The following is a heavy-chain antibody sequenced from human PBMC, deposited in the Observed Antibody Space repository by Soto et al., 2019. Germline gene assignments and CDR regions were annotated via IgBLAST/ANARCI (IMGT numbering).Heavy chain of an antibody. CDR2: ISSSGYT. Sequence: QVQLQESGPGLVKPSETLSLTCTVSGGSISTNYWSWIRQTPGKGLEWIGYISSSGYTNYNASLKSRITISIDTSKNQFSLKLTSVTAADTAVSYCASLHGARFDPWGQGTLVTVSS. CDR1: GGSISTNY. J-gene: IGHJ5*02. D-gene: IGHD4-17*01. V-gene: IGHV4-4*08. CDR3: ASLHGARFDP.